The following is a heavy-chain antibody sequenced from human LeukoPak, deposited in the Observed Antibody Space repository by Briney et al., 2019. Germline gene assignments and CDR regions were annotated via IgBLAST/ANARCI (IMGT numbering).Heavy chain of an antibody. D-gene: IGHD3-22*01. J-gene: IGHJ4*02. CDR3: ATVPYDSSGYYYFDC. V-gene: IGHV3-23*01. Sequence: GGSLRLSCAASGFTFTSYALSWVRQAPGKGLEWVSTVSSSGGATYYADSVKGRFTISRDNSKNTLYLQMNSLRAEDTAVYYCATVPYDSSGYYYFDCWGQGTLVTVSS. CDR2: VSSSGGAT. CDR1: GFTFTSYA.